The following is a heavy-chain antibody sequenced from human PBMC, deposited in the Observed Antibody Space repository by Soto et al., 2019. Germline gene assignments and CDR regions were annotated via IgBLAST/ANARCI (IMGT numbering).Heavy chain of an antibody. V-gene: IGHV4-38-2*01. CDR3: ARVSRYYDSSGIND. CDR2: IYHSGNT. D-gene: IGHD3-22*01. Sequence: QVQLQESGPGLVKPSETLSLTCAVSGYSISSGYYWGWIRQPPGKGLEWIGSIYHSGNTYYNPPLQSRVTISVDTSKNQFSLKLRSVTAADTAVYYCARVSRYYDSSGINDWGQGTLVTVSS. J-gene: IGHJ4*02. CDR1: GYSISSGYY.